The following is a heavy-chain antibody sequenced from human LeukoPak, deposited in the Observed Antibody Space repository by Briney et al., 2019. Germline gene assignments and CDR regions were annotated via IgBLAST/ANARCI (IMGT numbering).Heavy chain of an antibody. D-gene: IGHD6-19*01. Sequence: SETLSLTCTVSGGSISSYYWSWLRQPPGKGLEWIGYIYYSGSTNYNPSLKSRVTISVDTSKNHFSLKLSSVTAADTAVYYCARDSVAVAGSAPFDYWGQGTLVTVSS. CDR2: IYYSGST. V-gene: IGHV4-59*12. CDR1: GGSISSYY. CDR3: ARDSVAVAGSAPFDY. J-gene: IGHJ4*02.